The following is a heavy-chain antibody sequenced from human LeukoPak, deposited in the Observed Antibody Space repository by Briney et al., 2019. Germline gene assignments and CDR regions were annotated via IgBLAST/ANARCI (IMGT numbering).Heavy chain of an antibody. V-gene: IGHV1-69*13. CDR3: ARDGRGSGSYYNVMYDY. Sequence: SVKVSCKASGGTFSSYAISWVRQAPGQGLEWMGGSIPIFGTANYAQKFQGRVTITADESTSTAYMELSSLRSEDTAVYYCARDGRGSGSYYNVMYDYWGQGTLVTVSS. D-gene: IGHD3-10*01. CDR1: GGTFSSYA. J-gene: IGHJ4*02. CDR2: SIPIFGTA.